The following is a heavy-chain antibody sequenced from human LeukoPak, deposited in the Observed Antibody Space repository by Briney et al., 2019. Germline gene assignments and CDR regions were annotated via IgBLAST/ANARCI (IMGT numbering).Heavy chain of an antibody. D-gene: IGHD2-15*01. CDR1: GGSFSGYY. CDR2: INHSGST. CDR3: ARGPGGSQSRRGPFDY. V-gene: IGHV4-34*01. Sequence: PSETLSLTCAVYGGSFSGYYWSWIRQPPGKGLEWIGEINHSGSTNYNPSLKSRVTISVDTSKNQFSLKLSSVTAAGTAVYYCARGPGGSQSRRGPFDYWGQGTLVTVSS. J-gene: IGHJ4*02.